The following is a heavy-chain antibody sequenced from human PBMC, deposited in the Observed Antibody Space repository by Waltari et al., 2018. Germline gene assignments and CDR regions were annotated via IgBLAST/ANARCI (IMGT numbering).Heavy chain of an antibody. V-gene: IGHV4-34*01. CDR2: IHRGGNA. Sequence: QVQILQSAAGLLKPSETLSLTCAVYGASFNINYWSWLRQSPGKGLEWIAEIHRGGNANYHPSRRSRVTIAVDMSTNQVSLSLSSVTAADTAVYYFSRLLIEPSGLGWYSFDHWGQGIPVIVS. D-gene: IGHD2-21*01. J-gene: IGHJ4*02. CDR3: SRLLIEPSGLGWYSFDH. CDR1: GASFNINY.